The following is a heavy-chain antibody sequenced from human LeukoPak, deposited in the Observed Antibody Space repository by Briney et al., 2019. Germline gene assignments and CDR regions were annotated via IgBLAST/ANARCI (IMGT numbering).Heavy chain of an antibody. J-gene: IGHJ4*02. CDR2: IYSGGST. Sequence: GGSLRLSCAASGFTVSSNYMSWVRQAPGKGLEWVSVIYSGGSTYYADSVKGRFTISRDNSKNTLYLQMNSLRAEDTAVYYCAMIYGSGTEDKPDYWGQGTLVTVSS. D-gene: IGHD3-10*01. CDR3: AMIYGSGTEDKPDY. V-gene: IGHV3-66*01. CDR1: GFTVSSNY.